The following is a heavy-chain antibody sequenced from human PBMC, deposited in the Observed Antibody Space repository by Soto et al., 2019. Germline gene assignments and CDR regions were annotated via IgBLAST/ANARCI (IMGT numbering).Heavy chain of an antibody. CDR3: ARGLYDFWSGYPEGNWFDP. Sequence: SETLSLTCAVYGGSFSGYYWSWIRQPPGKGLEWIGEINHSGSTNYNPSLKSRVTISVDTSKNQFSLKLSSVTAADTAVYYCARGLYDFWSGYPEGNWFDPWGQGTLVTVSS. CDR1: GGSFSGYY. CDR2: INHSGST. D-gene: IGHD3-3*01. V-gene: IGHV4-34*01. J-gene: IGHJ5*02.